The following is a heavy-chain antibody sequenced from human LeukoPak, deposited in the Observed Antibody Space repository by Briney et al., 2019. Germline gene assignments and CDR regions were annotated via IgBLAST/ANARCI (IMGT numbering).Heavy chain of an antibody. Sequence: SETLSLTCAVYGGSFSGYYWSWIRQPPGKGLEWIGEINHSGSTNYNPSLKSRVTMSVDTSKNQFSLKLSSVTAADTAVYYCARGHYDSSGYSDAFDIWGQGTMVTVSS. CDR1: GGSFSGYY. V-gene: IGHV4-34*01. CDR3: ARGHYDSSGYSDAFDI. CDR2: INHSGST. J-gene: IGHJ3*02. D-gene: IGHD3-22*01.